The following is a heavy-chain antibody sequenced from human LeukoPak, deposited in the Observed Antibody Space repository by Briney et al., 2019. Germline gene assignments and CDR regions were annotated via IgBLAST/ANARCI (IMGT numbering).Heavy chain of an antibody. V-gene: IGHV3-30*04. CDR3: ARDASSDYDLGRYYFDH. D-gene: IGHD5-12*01. CDR2: ISYDGTNE. CDR1: GFTFSSYA. Sequence: GGSLRLSCAASGFTFSSYAMSWVRQAPGKGLEWVAVISYDGTNEYFADSVKGRFTISRSNSKNTVYLQMNSLRTEDTALYYCARDASSDYDLGRYYFDHWGQGTLVTVSS. J-gene: IGHJ4*02.